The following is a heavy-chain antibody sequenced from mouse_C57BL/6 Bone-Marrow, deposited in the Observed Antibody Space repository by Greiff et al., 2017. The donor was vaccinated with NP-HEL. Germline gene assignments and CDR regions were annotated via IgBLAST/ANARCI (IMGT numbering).Heavy chain of an antibody. Sequence: QVHVKQSGAELVRPGTSVKVSCKASGYAFTNYLIEWVKQRPGQGLEWIGVINPGSGGTNYNEKFKGKATLTADKSSSTAYMQLSSLTSEDSAVYFCARILPWGFAYWGQGTLVTVSA. D-gene: IGHD2-10*01. V-gene: IGHV1-54*01. CDR1: GYAFTNYL. CDR3: ARILPWGFAY. J-gene: IGHJ3*01. CDR2: INPGSGGT.